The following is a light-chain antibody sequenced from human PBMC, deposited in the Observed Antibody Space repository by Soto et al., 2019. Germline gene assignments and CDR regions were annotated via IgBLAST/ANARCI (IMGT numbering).Light chain of an antibody. J-gene: IGKJ3*01. CDR3: QQYNSYSGN. V-gene: IGKV1-5*03. CDR2: KAS. Sequence: DIQMTQSPSTLSASVGDRVTITCRASQSISSWLAWYQQKPGKAPKLLIYKASSLESGVPSRFSGSGSGTEFTLTISSLQRDDFAPYYCQQYNSYSGNLGPGTKVDIK. CDR1: QSISSW.